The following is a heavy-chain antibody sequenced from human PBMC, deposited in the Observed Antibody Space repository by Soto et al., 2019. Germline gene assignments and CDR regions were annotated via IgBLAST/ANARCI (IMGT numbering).Heavy chain of an antibody. CDR1: GGSISPYY. CDR3: ARGVYGGNYYSLDY. CDR2: IFYSGGT. Sequence: QVQLQESGPGLVKASETLSLTCTVSGGSISPYYWSWIRQPPGKGLEWIGYIFYSGGTNYNPSLKSRVTVSVDTSKNQFSLQLSSVTAADTAVYYCARGVYGGNYYSLDYWRQGTLVTVSS. J-gene: IGHJ4*02. V-gene: IGHV4-59*01. D-gene: IGHD1-26*01.